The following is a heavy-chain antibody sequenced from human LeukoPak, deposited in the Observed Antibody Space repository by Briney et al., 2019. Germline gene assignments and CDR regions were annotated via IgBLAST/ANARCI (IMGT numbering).Heavy chain of an antibody. V-gene: IGHV3-33*01. CDR2: IWYDGSNK. CDR1: GFTFSSYG. J-gene: IGHJ4*02. CDR3: ARTTYYYDSGSYYVIDY. Sequence: GGSLRLSCAASGFTFSSYGMHWVRQAPGKGLEWVAVIWYDGSNKYYADSVKGRFTISRDNSNNTLFLQMNSLRAEDTAVYYCARTTYYYDSGSYYVIDYWGQGTLVTVSS. D-gene: IGHD3-10*01.